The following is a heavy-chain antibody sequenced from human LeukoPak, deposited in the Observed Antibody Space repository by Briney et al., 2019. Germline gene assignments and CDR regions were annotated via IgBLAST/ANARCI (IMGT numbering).Heavy chain of an antibody. J-gene: IGHJ3*02. V-gene: IGHV5-51*01. Sequence: GESLKISCKASRYSSASYWIAWVRQMPGKGLEWMGIIYPGDSDIIYSPSFQGQVTISADKSISTAYLQWSSLKASDTAMYYCARPRTRGSSGDAFDIWGHGTMVTVSS. D-gene: IGHD1-26*01. CDR2: IYPGDSDI. CDR3: ARPRTRGSSGDAFDI. CDR1: RYSSASYW.